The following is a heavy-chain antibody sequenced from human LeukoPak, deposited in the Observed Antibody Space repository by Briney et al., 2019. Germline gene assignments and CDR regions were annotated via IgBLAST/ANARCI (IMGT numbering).Heavy chain of an antibody. CDR3: AKDRYYDSSGYEDY. D-gene: IGHD3-22*01. CDR2: ISYDGSNK. J-gene: IGHJ4*02. Sequence: PGGSLRLSCAASGFTFSSYGMHWVRQAPGKGLEWVAVISYDGSNKYYADSVKGRFTISRDNSKNTLYLQMNSLRAEDTAVYYCAKDRYYDSSGYEDYWGQGTLVTVSS. V-gene: IGHV3-30*18. CDR1: GFTFSSYG.